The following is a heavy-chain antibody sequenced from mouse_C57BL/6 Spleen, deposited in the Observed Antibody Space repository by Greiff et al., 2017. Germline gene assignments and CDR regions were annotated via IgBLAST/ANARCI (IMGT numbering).Heavy chain of an antibody. V-gene: IGHV3-6*01. CDR1: GYSITSCYY. Sequence: EVKLQESGPGLVKPSQSLSLTCSVTGYSITSCYYWNWIRQFPGNKLEWMGYISYDGSNNYNPSFKNRITITRDTSKTQLFLKLNSVTTEDTATYYCARAGSSYDWYFDVWGTGTTVTVSS. J-gene: IGHJ1*03. D-gene: IGHD1-1*01. CDR2: ISYDGSN. CDR3: ARAGSSYDWYFDV.